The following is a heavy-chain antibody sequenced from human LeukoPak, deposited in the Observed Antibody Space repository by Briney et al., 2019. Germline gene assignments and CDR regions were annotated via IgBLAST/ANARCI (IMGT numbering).Heavy chain of an antibody. D-gene: IGHD3-10*01. Sequence: VASVKVSCKASGYTFTDYAMNWVRQAPGQGLEWMGWIDTNTGNPTYAQGFTGRFVFSLDTSVSTAYLRISSLKAEDTAVYYCATGAARFGVLYYYGIDVWGQGTTVTVSS. CDR2: IDTNTGNP. V-gene: IGHV7-4-1*02. J-gene: IGHJ6*02. CDR3: ATGAARFGVLYYYGIDV. CDR1: GYTFTDYA.